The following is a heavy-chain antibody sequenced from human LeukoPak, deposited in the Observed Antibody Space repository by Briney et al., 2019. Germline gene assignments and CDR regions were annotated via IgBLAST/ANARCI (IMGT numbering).Heavy chain of an antibody. D-gene: IGHD4-17*01. Sequence: SETLSLTCTVSGGSISSGGYYWSWIRQHPGKGLEWIGYIYYSGSTYCNPSLKSRVTISVDTSKNQFSLKLSSVTAADTAVYYCARDRNDYGAFYGMDVWGQGTTVTVS. V-gene: IGHV4-31*03. CDR1: GGSISSGGYY. CDR2: IYYSGST. J-gene: IGHJ6*02. CDR3: ARDRNDYGAFYGMDV.